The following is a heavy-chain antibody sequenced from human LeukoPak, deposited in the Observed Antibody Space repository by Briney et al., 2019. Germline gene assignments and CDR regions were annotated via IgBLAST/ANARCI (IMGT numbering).Heavy chain of an antibody. CDR2: ISSSSSYI. V-gene: IGHV3-21*01. CDR1: GFTFSSYS. CDR3: ARDSPDGVTIFGVVMSPDYYYGMDV. D-gene: IGHD3-3*01. Sequence: GGSLRLSCAASGFTFSSYSMNWVRQAPGKGLEWVSSISSSSSYIYYADSVKGRFTISRDNAKNSLYLRMNSLRAEDTAVYYCARDSPDGVTIFGVVMSPDYYYGMDVWGQGTTVTVSS. J-gene: IGHJ6*02.